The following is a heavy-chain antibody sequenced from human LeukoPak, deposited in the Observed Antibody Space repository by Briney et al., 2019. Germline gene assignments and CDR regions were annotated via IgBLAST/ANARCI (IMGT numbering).Heavy chain of an antibody. D-gene: IGHD2-15*01. CDR3: ARLIVVVVAASSYFDS. J-gene: IGHJ4*02. Sequence: GGSLRLSRTASGFTFGEDAMSWFRQAPGKGLEWLGFIRTKTNGATAEYAASVKGRFSISRDDSKSIAYLQMNSLKTEDTAVYYCARLIVVVVAASSYFDSWGQGTRVTVSS. CDR2: IRTKTNGATA. CDR1: GFTFGEDA. V-gene: IGHV3-49*03.